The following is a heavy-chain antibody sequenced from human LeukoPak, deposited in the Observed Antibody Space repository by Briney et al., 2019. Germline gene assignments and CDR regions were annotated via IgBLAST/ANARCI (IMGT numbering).Heavy chain of an antibody. CDR1: GGSISSSSYY. J-gene: IGHJ6*03. D-gene: IGHD6-19*01. Sequence: SETLSLTCTVSGGSISSSSYYWGWIRQPPGKGLEWIGSIYYSGSTYYNPSLKSRVTISVDTSKNQFSLKLSSVTAADTAVYYCARHLGESSGWGYYYYYYMDVWGKGTTVTISS. CDR3: ARHLGESSGWGYYYYYYMDV. CDR2: IYYSGST. V-gene: IGHV4-39*01.